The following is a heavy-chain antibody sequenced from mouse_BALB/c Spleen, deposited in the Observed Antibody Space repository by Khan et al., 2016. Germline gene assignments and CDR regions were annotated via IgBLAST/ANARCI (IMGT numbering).Heavy chain of an antibody. CDR1: GFNIKDCY. CDR2: IDPENGNT. CDR3: ARGYDGFAY. D-gene: IGHD2-2*01. V-gene: IGHV14-1*02. Sequence: VQLQQSGAELVRPGALVKLSCKASGFNIKDCYIHWVKQRPEQGLEWIGWIDPENGNTIYGPKFQDKASITADTSSNTAYLQLSSLTSEDTAFYYCARGYDGFAYWGPGTLVTVSA. J-gene: IGHJ3*01.